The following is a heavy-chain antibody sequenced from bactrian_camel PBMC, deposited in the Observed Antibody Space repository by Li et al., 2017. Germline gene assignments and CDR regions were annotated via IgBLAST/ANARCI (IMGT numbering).Heavy chain of an antibody. Sequence: HVQLVESGGGSVQAGGSLRLSCAASGDMYSTYCMGWFRQAPGKEREGIAIIGADGTTRYADSVKGRLSISKDNVKNIVHLQMNSLKSEDTGVYYCAEGYCEVVAAHVDPEYECSYWGQGTQVTVS. CDR3: AEGYCEVVAAHVDPEYECSY. CDR1: GDMYSTYC. D-gene: IGHD6*01. V-gene: IGHV3S53*01. J-gene: IGHJ4*01. CDR2: IGADGTT.